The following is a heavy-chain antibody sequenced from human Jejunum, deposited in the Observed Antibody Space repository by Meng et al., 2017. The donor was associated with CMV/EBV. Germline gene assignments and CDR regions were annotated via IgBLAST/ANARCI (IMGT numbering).Heavy chain of an antibody. V-gene: IGHV4-59*11. CDR2: VYYSGSA. Sequence: VSGASIRSHYWSWLRQPPGKGLEWMGYVYYSGSATYSPSLRSRITISVDTSKNQVSLNLRSVTAADTAMYFCARGIGHASNNSHDYWGQGTLVTVSS. J-gene: IGHJ4*02. D-gene: IGHD1-1*01. CDR3: ARGIGHASNNSHDY. CDR1: GASIRSHY.